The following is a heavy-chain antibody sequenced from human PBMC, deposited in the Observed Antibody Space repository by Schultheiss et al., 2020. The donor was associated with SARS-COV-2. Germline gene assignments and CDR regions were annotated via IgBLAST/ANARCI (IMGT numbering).Heavy chain of an antibody. D-gene: IGHD2-2*01. V-gene: IGHV4-34*01. CDR3: VGVPAVTFRYYYYYYMDV. Sequence: SETLSLTCAVYGGSFSGYYWSWIRQHPGKGLEWIGYIYYSGSTYYNPSLKSRVTISVDTSKNQFSLKLSSVTAADTAVYYCVGVPAVTFRYYYYYYMDVWGKGTTVTVSS. CDR2: IYYSGST. CDR1: GGSFSGYY. J-gene: IGHJ6*03.